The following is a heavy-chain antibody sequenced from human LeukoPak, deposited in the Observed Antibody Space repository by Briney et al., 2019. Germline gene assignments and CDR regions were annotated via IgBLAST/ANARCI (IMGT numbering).Heavy chain of an antibody. CDR2: ISGSGGST. CDR3: AKDGIVGAQSYFDY. V-gene: IGHV3-23*01. J-gene: IGHJ4*02. D-gene: IGHD1-26*01. CDR1: GFTFSSNY. Sequence: GGSLRLSCAASGFTFSSNYMSWVRQAPGKGLEWVSGISGSGGSTDYADSVKGRFTISRDNSKNTLYLQMNSLRAEDTAVYYCAKDGIVGAQSYFDYWGQGTLVTVSS.